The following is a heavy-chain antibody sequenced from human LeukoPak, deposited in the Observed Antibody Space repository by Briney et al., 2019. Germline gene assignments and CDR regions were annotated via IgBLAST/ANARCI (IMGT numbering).Heavy chain of an antibody. D-gene: IGHD3-9*01. CDR2: IWYDGSNK. CDR3: ASDILTGYNETNF. V-gene: IGHV3-33*01. J-gene: IGHJ4*02. CDR1: GFTFSSYG. Sequence: GGSLRLSCAASGFTFSSYGMHWVRQAPGKGLEWVAVIWYDGSNKYYTDSVKGRFTISRDNSKNTVYLQMNRLRAEDTAVYYCASDILTGYNETNFWGQGTLVTVSS.